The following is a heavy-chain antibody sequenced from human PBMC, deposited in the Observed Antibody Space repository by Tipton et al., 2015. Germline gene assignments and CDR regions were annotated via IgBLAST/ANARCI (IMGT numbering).Heavy chain of an antibody. CDR1: GGSTSSYY. CDR2: IYYSGST. V-gene: IGHV4-59*12. Sequence: TLSLTCNVSGGSTSSYYWSWIRQPPGKGLEWIGYIYYSGSTHYNPSLKSRVTISGDTSERQFSLKLSSVTAADTAVFYCARRGPQLWFRRSGFDIWGQGTMVTVSS. J-gene: IGHJ3*02. D-gene: IGHD5-18*01. CDR3: ARRGPQLWFRRSGFDI.